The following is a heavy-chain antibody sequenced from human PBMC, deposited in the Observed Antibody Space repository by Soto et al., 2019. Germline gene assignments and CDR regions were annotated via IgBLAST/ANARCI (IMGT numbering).Heavy chain of an antibody. CDR3: AGVRPGDNGYPFFDY. J-gene: IGHJ4*02. CDR2: VSDYGSNA. CDR1: GFSFSTST. D-gene: IGHD3-22*01. Sequence: GGSLRLSCAASGFSFSTSTMHWVRLTAGKGLGWVALVSDYGSNADYADSVQGRFTISRDNSKNTLFLQMDSLRPEDTAIYYCAGVRPGDNGYPFFDYWGQGTLVTVSS. V-gene: IGHV3-30-3*01.